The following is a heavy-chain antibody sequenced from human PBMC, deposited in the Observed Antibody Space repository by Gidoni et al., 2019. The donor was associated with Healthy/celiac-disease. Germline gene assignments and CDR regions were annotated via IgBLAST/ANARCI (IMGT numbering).Heavy chain of an antibody. Sequence: QVQLQESGQGLVKPSATLSLTCTVSGGSISSYYWSWIRQPPGKGLEWIGYIYYSGGTNYNPSLESRVNISVDTSKNQFSLKLSSVTAADTAVYYCARDRPSRDGYNPADAFDIWGQGTMVTVSS. D-gene: IGHD5-12*01. CDR3: ARDRPSRDGYNPADAFDI. J-gene: IGHJ3*02. CDR1: GGSISSYY. V-gene: IGHV4-59*01. CDR2: IYYSGGT.